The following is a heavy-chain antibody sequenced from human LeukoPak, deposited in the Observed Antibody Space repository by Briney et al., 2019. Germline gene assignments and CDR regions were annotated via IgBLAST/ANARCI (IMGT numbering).Heavy chain of an antibody. J-gene: IGHJ6*02. D-gene: IGHD1-26*01. Sequence: GGSLRLSCAASGFTFSSYSMNRVRQAPGKGLEWVSYISTSSSTIYYADSVKGRFTISRDNAKNSLYLQMNSLRAEDTAVYYCATYSVDVWGQGTTVTVSS. V-gene: IGHV3-48*01. CDR3: ATYSVDV. CDR1: GFTFSSYS. CDR2: ISTSSSTI.